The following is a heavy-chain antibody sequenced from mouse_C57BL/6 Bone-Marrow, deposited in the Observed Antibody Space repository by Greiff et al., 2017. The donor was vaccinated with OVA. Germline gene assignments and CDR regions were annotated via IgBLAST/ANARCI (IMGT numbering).Heavy chain of an antibody. J-gene: IGHJ4*01. Sequence: EVQVVESGGGLVQPGESLKLSCESNEYEFPSHDMSWVRKTPEKRLELVAAINSDGGSTYYPDTMERRFIISRDNTKKTLYLQMSSLRSDDTSLYYCSIHGCPPYAMDYWGQGTSVTVSS. D-gene: IGHD3-3*01. CDR3: SIHGCPPYAMDY. V-gene: IGHV5-2*01. CDR2: INSDGGST. CDR1: EYEFPSHD.